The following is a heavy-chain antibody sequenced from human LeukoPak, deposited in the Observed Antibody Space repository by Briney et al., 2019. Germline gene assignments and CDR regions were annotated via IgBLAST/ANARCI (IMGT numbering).Heavy chain of an antibody. CDR1: GYTFTGYY. D-gene: IGHD6-19*01. CDR3: ARGSGWFYGGAFDI. Sequence: GASVKVSCKASGYTFTGYYMHWVRQAPGQGLEWMGWINPNSGGTNYAQKFQGRVTMTRDTSISTAYMELSRLRSDDTAVYYCARGSGWFYGGAFDIWGQGTMVTVSS. V-gene: IGHV1-2*02. J-gene: IGHJ3*02. CDR2: INPNSGGT.